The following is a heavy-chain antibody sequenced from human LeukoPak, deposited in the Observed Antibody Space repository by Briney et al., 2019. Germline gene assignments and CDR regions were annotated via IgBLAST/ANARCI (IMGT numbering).Heavy chain of an antibody. D-gene: IGHD3-10*02. CDR3: AELGITMIGGV. CDR1: GFTFTLYC. V-gene: IGHV3-7*01. J-gene: IGHJ6*04. Sequence: PGGSLRLSCAASGFTFTLYCMIWVRQAPGKGLEWVPNIKQDGSEKHYADSVKGRFTISRDNAKNSLYLQMNSLRAEDTAVYYCAELGITMIGGVWGKGTTVTISS. CDR2: IKQDGSEK.